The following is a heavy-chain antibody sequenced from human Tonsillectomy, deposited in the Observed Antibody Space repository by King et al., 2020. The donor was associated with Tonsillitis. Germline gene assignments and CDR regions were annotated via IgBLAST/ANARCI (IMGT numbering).Heavy chain of an antibody. J-gene: IGHJ4*02. CDR3: ARSGSLAL. Sequence: QLVQSGAEVKKPGGSVKVSCQIFGYSLTDLSIQWVRQAPGKGLEWVGGFDPEDGKTIYAQTVRGRVTMTEDSSTDTLYMELRGLKSEETAVYYCARSGSLALWGQGTRVTVSS. CDR2: FDPEDGKT. V-gene: IGHV1-24*01. D-gene: IGHD3-3*01. CDR1: GYSLTDLS.